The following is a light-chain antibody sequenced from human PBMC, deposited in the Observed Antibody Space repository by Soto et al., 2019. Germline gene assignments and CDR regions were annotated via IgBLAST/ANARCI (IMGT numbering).Light chain of an antibody. CDR3: SSYTSSSTLV. CDR1: SSDVGGYNY. Sequence: QSVLTQPASVSVSPGQSIAISCTGTSSDVGGYNYVSWYQQHPGKAPKLMIYDVSNRRSGVSNRFSGSKSGNTASLTISGLQAEDEADYYCSSYTSSSTLVFGGGTKLTVL. CDR2: DVS. J-gene: IGLJ2*01. V-gene: IGLV2-14*01.